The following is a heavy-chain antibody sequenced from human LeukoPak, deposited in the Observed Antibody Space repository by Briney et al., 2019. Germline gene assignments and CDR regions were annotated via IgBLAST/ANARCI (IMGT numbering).Heavy chain of an antibody. CDR1: GYTFTGYY. V-gene: IGHV1-2*02. J-gene: IGHJ4*02. CDR3: ARDDPTYYDILTGYYEPFDY. Sequence: ASVKVSCKASGYTFTGYYMHWVRQAPGQGLEWMGWINPNSGGTNYAQKFQGRVTMTRDTSISTAYMELSSLRSEDTAVYYCARDDPTYYDILTGYYEPFDYWGQGTLVTVSS. D-gene: IGHD3-9*01. CDR2: INPNSGGT.